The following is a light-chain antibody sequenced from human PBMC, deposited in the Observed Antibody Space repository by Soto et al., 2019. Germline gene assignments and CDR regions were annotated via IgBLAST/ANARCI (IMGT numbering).Light chain of an antibody. J-gene: IGLJ1*01. CDR1: SSDVGGYNY. CDR2: EVS. Sequence: QSVLTRPASVSGSPGQSITISCTGTSSDVGGYNYVSWYQQHPGKAPKLMIYEVSNRPSGVSNRFSGSKSGNTASLTISGLQAEDEADYYCSSYTSSSTLYVFGTGTKV. CDR3: SSYTSSSTLYV. V-gene: IGLV2-14*01.